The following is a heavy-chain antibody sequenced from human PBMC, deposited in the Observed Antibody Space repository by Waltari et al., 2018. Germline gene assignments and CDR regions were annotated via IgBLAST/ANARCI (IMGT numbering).Heavy chain of an antibody. CDR3: ARVPHRSTGWLQAPYNFDF. CDR2: ISVFNGHT. J-gene: IGHJ4*02. D-gene: IGHD6-19*01. V-gene: IGHV1-18*01. Sequence: QVQLVQSGNEVKKPGASVKVSCKASGYTFTSYGISWVRQAPGQGLEWMGWISVFNGHTNYAQRVQGRVSMTADTSKSTSYMERRSLISDDTAVYYCARVPHRSTGWLQAPYNFDFWGQGTLVTVSS. CDR1: GYTFTSYG.